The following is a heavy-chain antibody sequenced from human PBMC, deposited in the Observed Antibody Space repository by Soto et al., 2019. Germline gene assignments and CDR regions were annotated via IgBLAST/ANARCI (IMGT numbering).Heavy chain of an antibody. CDR2: IKQDGSEK. V-gene: IGHV3-7*01. CDR3: ATFDYAVVGSYGMDV. Sequence: EVQLVESGGGLVQPGGSLRLSCAASGFTFSSYWMSWVRQAPGKGLEWVANIKQDGSEKYYVDSVKGRFTISRDNAKNSLYLQMNSLRAEDTAVYYCATFDYAVVGSYGMDVWGQGTTVTVSS. J-gene: IGHJ6*02. CDR1: GFTFSSYW. D-gene: IGHD4-17*01.